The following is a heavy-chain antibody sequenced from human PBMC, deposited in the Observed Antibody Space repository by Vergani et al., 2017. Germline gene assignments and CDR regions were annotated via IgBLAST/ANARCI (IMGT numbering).Heavy chain of an antibody. J-gene: IGHJ4*02. V-gene: IGHV4-59*01. D-gene: IGHD3-22*01. Sequence: QVQLQESGPGLVKPSETLSLTCTVSGGSISSYYWSWIRQPPGKGLEWIGYIYYSGSTNYNPSLKSRVTISVDTSKNQFSLKLSSVTAADTAVYYCARVNYDSSGYSDNFDYWGQGTLVTVSS. CDR2: IYYSGST. CDR1: GGSISSYY. CDR3: ARVNYDSSGYSDNFDY.